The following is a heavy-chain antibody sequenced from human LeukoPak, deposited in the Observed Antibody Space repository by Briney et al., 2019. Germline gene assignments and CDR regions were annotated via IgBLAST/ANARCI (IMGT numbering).Heavy chain of an antibody. CDR3: ARWDYWNGYVFDY. V-gene: IGHV4-38-2*02. J-gene: IGHJ4*02. Sequence: SETLSLTCTVSGYSISSDYYWGWIRQPPGRGLEWIGTIYHSGSTYYNPSLKSRVTISVDTSKNQFSLKLSSVTAADTAVYSCARWDYWNGYVFDYWGQGSLVTVSS. CDR2: IYHSGST. D-gene: IGHD3-3*01. CDR1: GYSISSDYY.